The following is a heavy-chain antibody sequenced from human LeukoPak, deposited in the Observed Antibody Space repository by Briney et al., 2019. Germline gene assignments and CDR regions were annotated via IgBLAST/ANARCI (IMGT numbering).Heavy chain of an antibody. Sequence: GGSLRLSCAASGFTFSSYGMHWVRQAPGKGLEWVAVISYDGSNKYYADSVKGRFTIPRDNSKNTLYLQMNSLRAEDTAVYYCAKEAGYYDSSGYYFDYWGQGTLVTVSS. CDR1: GFTFSSYG. V-gene: IGHV3-30*18. CDR2: ISYDGSNK. D-gene: IGHD3-22*01. J-gene: IGHJ4*02. CDR3: AKEAGYYDSSGYYFDY.